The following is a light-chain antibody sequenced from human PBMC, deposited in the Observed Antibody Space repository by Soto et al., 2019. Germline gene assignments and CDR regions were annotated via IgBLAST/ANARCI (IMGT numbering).Light chain of an antibody. V-gene: IGKV1-39*01. CDR3: QQSYSPPPVT. Sequence: DIQMTQSPSSLSASVGDRVTITCRASQSISRFLNWYQQKPGKAPKLLIYDASSLQSGVPSRFSGSGSGTDFTLTISSLQPEDFATYYCQQSYSPPPVTFGQGTRLEI. CDR2: DAS. CDR1: QSISRF. J-gene: IGKJ5*01.